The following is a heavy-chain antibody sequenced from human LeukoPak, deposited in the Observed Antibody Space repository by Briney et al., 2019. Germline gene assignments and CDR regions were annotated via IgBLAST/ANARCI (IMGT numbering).Heavy chain of an antibody. Sequence: SVKVSCKASGYTFTSYAVHWVRQAPGQGLEWMGGIIPIFGTANYAQKFQGRVTITADESTSTAYMELSSLRSEDTAVYYCARVATTSDYYYYYGMDVWGQGTTVTVSS. CDR2: IIPIFGTA. J-gene: IGHJ6*02. CDR3: ARVATTSDYYYYYGMDV. V-gene: IGHV1-69*13. D-gene: IGHD5-12*01. CDR1: GYTFTSYA.